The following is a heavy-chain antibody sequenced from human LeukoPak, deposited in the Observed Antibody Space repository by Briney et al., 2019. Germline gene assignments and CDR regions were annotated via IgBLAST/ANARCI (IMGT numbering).Heavy chain of an antibody. Sequence: GGSLRLSCAASGFTFSSYSMNWVRQAPGKGLEWVSFISSSSGYIYYADSVKGRFTISRDNAKNSLYLEMNSLRAEDTAVYFCARDDGSGWDYWGQGTLVTVSS. CDR2: ISSSSGYI. CDR3: ARDDGSGWDY. CDR1: GFTFSSYS. J-gene: IGHJ4*02. V-gene: IGHV3-21*01. D-gene: IGHD6-19*01.